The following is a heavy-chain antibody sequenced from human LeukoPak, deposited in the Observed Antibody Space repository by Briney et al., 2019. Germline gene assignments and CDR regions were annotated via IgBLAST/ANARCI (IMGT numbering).Heavy chain of an antibody. CDR3: ARGATSHFYYYGMDV. J-gene: IGHJ6*02. D-gene: IGHD2-2*01. CDR1: GYTFTSYG. V-gene: IGHV1-18*01. Sequence: ASVKVSCKASGYTFTSYGISWVRQAPGQGLEWMGWISAYNGNTNYAQKLQGRVTMTTDTSTSTAYMELRSLRSDGTAVYYCARGATSHFYYYGMDVRGQGTTVTVSS. CDR2: ISAYNGNT.